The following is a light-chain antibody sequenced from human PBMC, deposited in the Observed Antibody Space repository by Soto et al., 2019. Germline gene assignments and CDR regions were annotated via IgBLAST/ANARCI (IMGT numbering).Light chain of an antibody. CDR3: QSYDSSVTLRV. V-gene: IGLV1-40*01. Sequence: QSVLTQPPSVSGAPGQRVTISCTGSXSNIGAGYDVHWYQQLPGTAPKLLIYGNSNRPSGVPDRFSGSKSGTSASLAITGLQADDEADYYCQSYDSSVTLRVFGAGTKLTVL. CDR2: GNS. CDR1: XSNIGAGYD. J-gene: IGLJ1*01.